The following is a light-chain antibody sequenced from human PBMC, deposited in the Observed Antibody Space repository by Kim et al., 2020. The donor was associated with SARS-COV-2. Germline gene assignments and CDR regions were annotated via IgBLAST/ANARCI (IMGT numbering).Light chain of an antibody. CDR1: QSVTSNY. V-gene: IGKV3-20*01. CDR2: GAS. J-gene: IGKJ1*01. Sequence: LSAGERATLSCRASQSVTSNYLAWYQQRPGQAPRLLIYGASSRATGIPDRFSGSGSGTDFTLTISRLEPEDFAVYYCQQYGTSKTFGRGTKVDIK. CDR3: QQYGTSKT.